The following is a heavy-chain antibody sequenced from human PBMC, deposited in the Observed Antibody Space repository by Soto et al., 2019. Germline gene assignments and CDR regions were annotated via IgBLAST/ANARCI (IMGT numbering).Heavy chain of an antibody. CDR1: GASITDNNW. Sequence: QVQLQESGPGLVKPSETLSLTCAVSGASITDNNWWSWVRQSPGKGLEWIGEVVHWGTSNYNPSLGSRVTVTMGRSKNQVSLTLISVTAADSGVYFCARHVGVPGTRGFDYWGQGILVTVSS. J-gene: IGHJ4*02. V-gene: IGHV4-4*02. CDR2: VVHWGTS. D-gene: IGHD6-19*01. CDR3: ARHVGVPGTRGFDY.